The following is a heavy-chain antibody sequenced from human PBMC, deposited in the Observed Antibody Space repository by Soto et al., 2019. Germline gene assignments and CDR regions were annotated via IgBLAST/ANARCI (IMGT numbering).Heavy chain of an antibody. J-gene: IGHJ4*01. Sequence: SVKVTCKATGATFSSYTIHWVRQAPGQGLEWIGGLIPIFGTAIYAQKFQGRVTITADESTSTAYMELSSLGSEDTAVYYCARDSGYGSGASVNHYLDYWGHGTLVTVSS. CDR1: GATFSSYT. CDR3: ARDSGYGSGASVNHYLDY. CDR2: LIPIFGTA. D-gene: IGHD3-10*01. V-gene: IGHV1-69*13.